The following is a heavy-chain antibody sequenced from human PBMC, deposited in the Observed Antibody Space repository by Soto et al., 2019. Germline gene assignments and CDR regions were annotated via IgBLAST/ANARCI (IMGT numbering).Heavy chain of an antibody. V-gene: IGHV4-34*01. CDR3: ARGRLEWLLLGYGVDV. CDR2: INHSGIT. D-gene: IGHD3-3*01. CDR1: GGSFSDYY. Sequence: QVQVQQWGAGLLKPSETLSLTCAVYGGSFSDYYGTWIRQSPGKGLEWIGEINHSGITYYNPSLKSRVTISVDTSMNQFSLKLRSVTAADTAVYYCARGRLEWLLLGYGVDVWGQGTTVTVSS. J-gene: IGHJ6*02.